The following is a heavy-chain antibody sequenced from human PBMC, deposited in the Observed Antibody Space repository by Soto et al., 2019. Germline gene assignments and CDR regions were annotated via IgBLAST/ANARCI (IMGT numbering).Heavy chain of an antibody. CDR1: GFTFSSYA. Sequence: GGSLRLSCAASGFTFSSYAMSWVRQAPGKGLEWVSAISGSGGSTYYADSVKGRFTISRDNSKNTLYLQMNSLRAEDTAVYYCAKSPYYYDSSGYSNYWGQGTLVTVSS. J-gene: IGHJ4*02. V-gene: IGHV3-23*01. D-gene: IGHD3-22*01. CDR3: AKSPYYYDSSGYSNY. CDR2: ISGSGGST.